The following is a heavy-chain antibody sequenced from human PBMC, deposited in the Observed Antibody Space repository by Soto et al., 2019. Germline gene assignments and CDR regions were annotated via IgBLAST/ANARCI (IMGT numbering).Heavy chain of an antibody. CDR2: ISSSSSTI. CDR3: AKGKWVSTTQRDNPQMFYY. D-gene: IGHD5-12*01. J-gene: IGHJ4*02. Sequence: GGSLRLSCAASGFTFSSYSMNWVRQAPGKGLEWVSYISSSSSTIYYADSVKGRFTISRDNSKNTLYLQMNSLRAEDTAVYYCAKGKWVSTTQRDNPQMFYYRSQGSLVPVSS. V-gene: IGHV3-48*01. CDR1: GFTFSSYS.